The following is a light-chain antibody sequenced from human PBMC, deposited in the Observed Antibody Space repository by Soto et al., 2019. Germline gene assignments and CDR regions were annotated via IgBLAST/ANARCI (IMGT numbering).Light chain of an antibody. CDR2: AAS. CDR1: QSVTSSY. CDR3: QQYGYSAT. V-gene: IGKV3-20*01. J-gene: IGKJ4*01. Sequence: EIVLTQSPGTLSLSPGERATLSCRASQSVTSSYLAWYQQKPGQAPKLLIYAASSRATGIPDRFSGSGSGTDFTLTIKSLEREDFAVYYCQQYGYSATFGGGTKVEIK.